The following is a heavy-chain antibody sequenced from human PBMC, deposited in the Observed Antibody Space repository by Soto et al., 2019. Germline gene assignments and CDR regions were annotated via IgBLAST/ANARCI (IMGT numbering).Heavy chain of an antibody. CDR3: SRRRKADSYYFYMDV. CDR1: GFTFGDYA. D-gene: IGHD6-13*01. J-gene: IGHJ6*03. Sequence: GGSLRLSCTASGFTFGDYATSWFRQAPGKGLEWVGFIRSKAFAETTQYAASVKGRFTISRDDSKSIAYLQMNSLKTEDTAVYYCSRRRKADSYYFYMDVWGKGTTVTVSS. CDR2: IRSKAFAETT. V-gene: IGHV3-49*03.